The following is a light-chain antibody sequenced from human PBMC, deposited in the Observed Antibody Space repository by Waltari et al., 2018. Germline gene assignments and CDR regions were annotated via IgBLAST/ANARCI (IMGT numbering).Light chain of an antibody. CDR1: QSVRSN. J-gene: IGKJ4*01. CDR2: GVS. Sequence: MTQSPATLSVSPGERATLSCRASQSVRSNYLAGYQQKPGQAPRLLIYGVSTRATGIPDRFSGSGSGTDFTLTISSLQSEDFAVYYCQHYTNWPLTFGGGTKVEIK. V-gene: IGKV3D-15*01. CDR3: QHYTNWPLT.